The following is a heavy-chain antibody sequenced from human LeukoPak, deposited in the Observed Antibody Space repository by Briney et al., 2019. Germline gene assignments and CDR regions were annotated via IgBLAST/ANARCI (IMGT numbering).Heavy chain of an antibody. Sequence: SETLSLTCAVYGGSFSGYYWSWIRQPPGKGLEWIGEINHSGSTNYNPSLKSRVTISVDTSKNQFSLKLSSVTAADTAVYYCARLCIMDYYYYMDVWGKGTTVTVSS. D-gene: IGHD2-8*01. CDR3: ARLCIMDYYYYMDV. J-gene: IGHJ6*03. CDR1: GGSFSGYY. V-gene: IGHV4-34*01. CDR2: INHSGST.